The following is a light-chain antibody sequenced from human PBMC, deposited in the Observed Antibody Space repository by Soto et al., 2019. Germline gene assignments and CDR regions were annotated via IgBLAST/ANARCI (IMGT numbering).Light chain of an antibody. CDR3: SSYTSSSTPV. J-gene: IGLJ3*02. V-gene: IGLV2-14*03. CDR1: DSDVGGYNY. CDR2: EVI. Sequence: QSALTQPASVSGSPGQSITISCTGTDSDVGGYNYVSWYQQHPGKAPKLMIYEVINRPSGVSNRFSGSKSANTASLTISGLQAEDEADYYCSSYTSSSTPVFGGGTKLTVL.